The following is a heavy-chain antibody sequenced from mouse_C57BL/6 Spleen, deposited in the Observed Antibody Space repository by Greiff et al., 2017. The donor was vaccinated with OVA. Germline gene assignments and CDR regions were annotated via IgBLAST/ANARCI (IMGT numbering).Heavy chain of an antibody. CDR1: GYAFTNYL. V-gene: IGHV1-54*01. J-gene: IGHJ4*01. D-gene: IGHD2-5*01. Sequence: QVQLQQSGAELVRPGTSVKVSCKASGYAFTNYLIEWVKQRPGQGLEWIGVINPGSGGTNYNEKFKGKATLTADKSSSTAYMQLSSLTSEDSAVYFCARSNYSKGYAMDYWGQGTSVTVSS. CDR2: INPGSGGT. CDR3: ARSNYSKGYAMDY.